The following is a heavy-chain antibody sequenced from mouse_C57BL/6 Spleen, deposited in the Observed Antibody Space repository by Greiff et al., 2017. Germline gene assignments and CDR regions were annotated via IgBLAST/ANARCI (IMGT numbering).Heavy chain of an antibody. Sequence: QVQLKQSGPGLVQPSQSLSITCSVSGFSLTSYGVHWVRQSPGKGLEWLGVIWSGGSTDYNAAFISRLSISKDNSKSQVFIKMNSLQADDTAIYYCARTDYDDDGSAHYFDYWGQGTTLTVSS. V-gene: IGHV2-2*01. CDR3: ARTDYDDDGSAHYFDY. J-gene: IGHJ2*01. CDR1: GFSLTSYG. CDR2: IWSGGST. D-gene: IGHD2-4*01.